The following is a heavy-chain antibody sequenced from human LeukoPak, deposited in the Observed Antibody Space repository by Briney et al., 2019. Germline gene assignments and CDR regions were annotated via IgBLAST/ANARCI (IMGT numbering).Heavy chain of an antibody. Sequence: GGSLRLSCEASGFTLNSYIMHWVRQAPGKGLERVALISFDGRDKQYADSVKGRFTISKDNSKNTLYLQMNSLSGDDTSMYFCARAYGGLIDYWGQGTLVTVSS. CDR1: GFTLNSYI. CDR2: ISFDGRDK. V-gene: IGHV3-30*04. J-gene: IGHJ4*02. CDR3: ARAYGGLIDY. D-gene: IGHD3-16*01.